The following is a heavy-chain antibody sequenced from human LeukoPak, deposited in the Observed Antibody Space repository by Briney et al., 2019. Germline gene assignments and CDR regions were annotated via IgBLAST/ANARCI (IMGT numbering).Heavy chain of an antibody. D-gene: IGHD5-18*01. J-gene: IGHJ3*02. Sequence: GESLKISCMGSGYSFTNYWIGWVRQMPGKGLEWMGIICPGDSDTRYSPSFEGQVTISADKSISTAYLQWSSLKASDTAMYYCARPGGYSWIDAFEIWGQGTMVTVSS. CDR3: ARPGGYSWIDAFEI. V-gene: IGHV5-51*01. CDR2: ICPGDSDT. CDR1: GYSFTNYW.